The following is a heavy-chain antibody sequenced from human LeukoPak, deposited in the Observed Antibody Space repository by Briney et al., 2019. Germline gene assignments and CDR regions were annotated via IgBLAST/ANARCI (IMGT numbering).Heavy chain of an antibody. CDR2: ISAYNGNT. J-gene: IGHJ5*02. CDR1: GYTFTSYG. Sequence: ASVKVSCKASGYTFTSYGISWVRQAPGQGLEWMGWISAYNGNTNYAQKLQGRVTMTTDTSTSTAYMELRGLRSDDTAVYYCARDAKRFYAANWFDPWGQGTLVTVSS. V-gene: IGHV1-18*01. D-gene: IGHD2/OR15-2a*01. CDR3: ARDAKRFYAANWFDP.